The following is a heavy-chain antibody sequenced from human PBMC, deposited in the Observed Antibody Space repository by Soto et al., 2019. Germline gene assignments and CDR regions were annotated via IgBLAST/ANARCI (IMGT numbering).Heavy chain of an antibody. V-gene: IGHV1-58*01. CDR2: IVVGSGNT. D-gene: IGHD3-22*01. CDR1: GLTFRDSA. CDR3: AADVLTEDGSGYSFDGLDA. J-gene: IGHJ3*01. Sequence: SVKVSCKASGLTFRDSAVQWVRQIRGHRLEWIGWIVVGSGNTNYAQDFQGRVTISRDMATNTVYMELSSLRSEDSAVFFCAADVLTEDGSGYSFDGLDARGQGTMVTVS.